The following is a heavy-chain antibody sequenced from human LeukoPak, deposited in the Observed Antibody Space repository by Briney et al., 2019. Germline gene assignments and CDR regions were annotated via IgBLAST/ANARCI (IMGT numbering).Heavy chain of an antibody. J-gene: IGHJ4*02. Sequence: PGGSLRLSCAASGFTFSSYGMHWVRQAPGKGLEWVAFIRYDGSNNYYADSVKGRFTISRDNSKNTLYLQMNSLRAEDTAVYYCAKDRHYDILTGYFDYWGQGTLVTVSS. V-gene: IGHV3-30*02. D-gene: IGHD3-9*01. CDR3: AKDRHYDILTGYFDY. CDR1: GFTFSSYG. CDR2: IRYDGSNN.